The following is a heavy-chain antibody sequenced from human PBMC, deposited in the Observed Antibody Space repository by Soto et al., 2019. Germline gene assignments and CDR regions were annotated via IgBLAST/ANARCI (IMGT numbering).Heavy chain of an antibody. J-gene: IGHJ4*02. CDR3: AKDYLDVRQLWLQVCYYFDY. V-gene: IGHV3-23*01. Sequence: EVQLLESGGGLVQPGGSLRLSCAASGFTFSSYAMSWVRQAPGKGLEWVSAISGSGGSTYYADSVKGRFTISRDNSKNTLYLQMNSLRAEDTAVYYCAKDYLDVRQLWLQVCYYFDYWGQGTLVTVSS. D-gene: IGHD5-18*01. CDR1: GFTFSSYA. CDR2: ISGSGGST.